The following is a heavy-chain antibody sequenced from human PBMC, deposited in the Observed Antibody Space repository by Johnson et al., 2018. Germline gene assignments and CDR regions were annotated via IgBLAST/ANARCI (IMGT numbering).Heavy chain of an antibody. V-gene: IGHV3-30*03. CDR2: ISYDGNNE. CDR3: AREEGLASPMDV. Sequence: VQLVETGGGVVQPGRSLRLSCAASGFTLSSSGMFWVRQAPGKGLKWLTFISYDGNNEYYTDSVKGRFTISRDNSKNMLYLQMNSLRVEDAAVYYCAREEGLASPMDVWGQGTTVTVSS. J-gene: IGHJ6*02. CDR1: GFTLSSSG.